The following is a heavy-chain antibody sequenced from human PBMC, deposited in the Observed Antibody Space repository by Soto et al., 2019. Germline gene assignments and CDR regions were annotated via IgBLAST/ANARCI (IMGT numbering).Heavy chain of an antibody. CDR3: AKDLSSSWYSENF. D-gene: IGHD6-13*01. J-gene: IGHJ3*01. V-gene: IGHV3-30*18. CDR1: GFTFSSYG. Sequence: PGGSLRLSCAASGFTFSSYGMHWVRQAPGKGLEWVAVISYDGSNKYYADSVKGRFTISRDNSKNTLYLQMNSLRAEDTAVYYCAKDLSSSWYSENFWGQGTMVTVSS. CDR2: ISYDGSNK.